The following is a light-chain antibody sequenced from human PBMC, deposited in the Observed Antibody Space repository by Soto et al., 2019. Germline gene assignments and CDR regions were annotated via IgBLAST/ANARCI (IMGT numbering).Light chain of an antibody. CDR3: QQYNNWPPGT. Sequence: EIVMTQSPATLSVSPGERATLSCRASQSVSSNLAWYQQKPGQAPRLIIYCASTRATGIPARFSGSGSGTEFTLTISSLQSEDFAVYYCQQYNNWPPGTFGQGTKVEIK. CDR2: CAS. V-gene: IGKV3-15*01. J-gene: IGKJ1*01. CDR1: QSVSSN.